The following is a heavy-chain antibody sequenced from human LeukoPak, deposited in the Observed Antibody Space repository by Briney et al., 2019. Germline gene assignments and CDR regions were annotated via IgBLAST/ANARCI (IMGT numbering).Heavy chain of an antibody. Sequence: GGSLRLSCAASGFTFSSYAMSWVRQAPGKGLEWVSAISGSGGSTYYADSVKGRFTISRDNSKNTLYLQMNSLRAEDTAVYYCARDPEPLAAAGTGPIRWGQGTLVTVSS. V-gene: IGHV3-23*01. CDR3: ARDPEPLAAAGTGPIR. CDR1: GFTFSSYA. CDR2: ISGSGGST. D-gene: IGHD6-13*01. J-gene: IGHJ4*02.